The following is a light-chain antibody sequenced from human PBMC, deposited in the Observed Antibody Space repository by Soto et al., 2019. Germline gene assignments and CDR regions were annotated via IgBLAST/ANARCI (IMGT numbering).Light chain of an antibody. CDR3: SSYTSSSTNV. CDR1: SSDVRGYNS. V-gene: IGLV2-14*03. CDR2: DAG. J-gene: IGLJ1*01. Sequence: QSALTQPASLSGPPGQSMTLSCTGTSSDVRGYNSHAWYPHHPGKAPKLILYDAGDRPSGVSYRFSGSKSGNTASLTISGLQAVAEADSYCSSYTSSSTNVFGTGTKVTVL.